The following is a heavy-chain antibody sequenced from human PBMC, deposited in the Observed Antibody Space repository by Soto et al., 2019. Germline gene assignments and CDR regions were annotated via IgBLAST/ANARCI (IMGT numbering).Heavy chain of an antibody. CDR3: VREGRGSFDF. Sequence: VGSLRLSCASSVFIFTNYAMNCVRQAPGKWLEWVSVIGGRGNSAYYADSVQGRFTISRDNSKNTLSLQMSSLTADDTAIYYCVREGRGSFDFWGRGTMVTVSS. CDR2: IGGRGNSA. V-gene: IGHV3-23*01. D-gene: IGHD5-12*01. CDR1: VFIFTNYA. J-gene: IGHJ4*03.